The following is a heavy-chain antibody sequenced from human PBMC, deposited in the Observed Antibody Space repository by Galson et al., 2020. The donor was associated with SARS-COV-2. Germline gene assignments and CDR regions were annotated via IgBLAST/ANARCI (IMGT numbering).Heavy chain of an antibody. CDR2: ISSSSSTI. J-gene: IGHJ5*02. CDR1: GFTFSSYS. Sequence: GGSLRLSCAASGFTFSSYSMNWVRQAPGKGLEWVSYISSSSSTIYYADSVKGRFTISRDNAKNSLYLQMNSLRAEDTAVYYCARDVGYSSGWSGGPNWFDPWGQGTLVTVSS. CDR3: ARDVGYSSGWSGGPNWFDP. V-gene: IGHV3-48*01. D-gene: IGHD6-19*01.